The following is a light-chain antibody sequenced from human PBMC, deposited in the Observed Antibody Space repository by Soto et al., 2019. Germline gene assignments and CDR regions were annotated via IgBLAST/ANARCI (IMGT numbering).Light chain of an antibody. CDR3: QHRSDWPLT. V-gene: IGKV3-11*01. Sequence: EIVLTQSPATLSLSPGERATLSCRASQSVSRYVAWYPQKPGQAPRLLIYDASNRATDIPARFSGSGSGTDFTLTISSLEPEDVAVYYCQHRSDWPLTFGGGTKVEVK. J-gene: IGKJ4*01. CDR1: QSVSRY. CDR2: DAS.